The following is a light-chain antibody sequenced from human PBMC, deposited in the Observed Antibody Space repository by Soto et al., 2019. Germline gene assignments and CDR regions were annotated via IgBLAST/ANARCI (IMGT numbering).Light chain of an antibody. V-gene: IGKV3-20*01. J-gene: IGKJ4*01. CDR3: QQYGISPSGALT. CDR1: QSVSSSS. CDR2: GAS. Sequence: EIVLTQSPGTLSLSPGERATLSCRASQSVSSSSLAWYQQKPGQAPRLLIYGASSRATGIPDRFSGSGSGTDCTLTISRLEPEDFAVYYCQQYGISPSGALTFGGGTKVEIK.